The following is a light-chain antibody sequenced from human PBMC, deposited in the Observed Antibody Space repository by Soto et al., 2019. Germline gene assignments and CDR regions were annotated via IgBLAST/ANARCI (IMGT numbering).Light chain of an antibody. V-gene: IGLV2-14*01. J-gene: IGLJ1*01. CDR3: SSYTSTSSLYV. CDR2: EVN. Sequence: QSALTQSASVSGSPGQSITISRTGSSSDVGGYNYVSWYQQHPDKAPKLIIFEVNSRPSGVSHRFSGSKSGNTASLTISGLQTEDEADYYCSSYTSTSSLYVFGTGTKVTVL. CDR1: SSDVGGYNY.